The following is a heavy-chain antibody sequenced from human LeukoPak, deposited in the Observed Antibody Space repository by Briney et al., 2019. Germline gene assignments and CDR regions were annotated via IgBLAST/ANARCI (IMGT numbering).Heavy chain of an antibody. CDR2: MNPNRGNT. Sequence: ASVNVSRKGSGYTLTSYDITWVGQATAQGSDWMGLMNPNRGNTGYAQKFQGRVTMTRNTTRSKAYMELISLGSEDAAVYYCAVGLVRDGYYFWFDPWGQGTLVTVSS. CDR1: GYTLTSYD. V-gene: IGHV1-8*01. J-gene: IGHJ5*02. D-gene: IGHD5-24*01. CDR3: AVGLVRDGYYFWFDP.